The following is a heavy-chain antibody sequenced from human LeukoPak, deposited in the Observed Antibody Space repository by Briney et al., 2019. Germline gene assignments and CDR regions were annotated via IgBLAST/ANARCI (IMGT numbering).Heavy chain of an antibody. CDR2: IYSDNT. V-gene: IGHV3-53*01. D-gene: IGHD4/OR15-4a*01. CDR3: ARRAGAYSHPYGY. CDR1: GSTVSSNS. Sequence: GGSLRLSCTVSGSTVSSNSMSWVRQAPGKGLEWVSFIYSDNTHYSDSVKGRFTISRDNSKNTLYLQMNSLRAEDTAVYYCARRAGAYSHPYGYWGQGTLVTVSS. J-gene: IGHJ4*02.